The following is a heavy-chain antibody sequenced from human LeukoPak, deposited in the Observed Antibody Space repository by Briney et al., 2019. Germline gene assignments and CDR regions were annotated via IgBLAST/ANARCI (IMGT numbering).Heavy chain of an antibody. J-gene: IGHJ3*02. CDR1: GGSFSGYY. CDR2: IYYSGST. CDR3: ARAIRPTALFYI. Sequence: SETLSLTCAVYGGSFSGYYWSWIRQPPGKGLEWIGYIYYSGSTYYNPSLKSRVTISVDTSKNQFSLKLSSVSAADTAVYYCARAIRPTALFYIWGQGTMVTVSS. D-gene: IGHD2-2*02. V-gene: IGHV4-30-4*08.